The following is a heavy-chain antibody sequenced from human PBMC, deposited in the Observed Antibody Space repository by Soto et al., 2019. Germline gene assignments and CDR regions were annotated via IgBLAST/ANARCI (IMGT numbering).Heavy chain of an antibody. CDR2: ISAYNGNT. D-gene: IGHD2-2*01. CDR3: ARPKFVVVPAATGPGDYYYYMDV. Sequence: QVQLVQSGAEVKKPGASVKVSCKASGYTFTSYGISWVRQAPGQGLEWMGWISAYNGNTNYAQKLQGRVTMTTDASTSTAYMELRSLRSDDTAVYYCARPKFVVVPAATGPGDYYYYMDVWGKGTTVTVSS. J-gene: IGHJ6*03. V-gene: IGHV1-18*01. CDR1: GYTFTSYG.